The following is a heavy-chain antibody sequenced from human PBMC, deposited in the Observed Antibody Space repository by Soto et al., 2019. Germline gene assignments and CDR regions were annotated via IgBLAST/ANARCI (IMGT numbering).Heavy chain of an antibody. J-gene: IGHJ4*02. CDR1: GYSFTTYW. V-gene: IGHV5-51*01. CDR2: IYPGDSDT. CDR3: ARRGGGRLDY. Sequence: GESLKSAGKGSGYSFTTYWIGWVRQMPGKGLEWMGIIYPGDSDTRYSPSFQGQVTISVDKSISAAYLQWSSLKASDSAIYYCARRGGGRLDYWGQGTLVTVSS.